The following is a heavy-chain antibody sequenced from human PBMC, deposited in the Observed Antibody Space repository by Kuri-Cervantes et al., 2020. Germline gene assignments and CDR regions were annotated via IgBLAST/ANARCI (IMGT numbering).Heavy chain of an antibody. CDR3: ARVRSILTGYYQYNWFDP. J-gene: IGHJ5*02. CDR1: GGSFSGYY. CDR2: IYYSGST. V-gene: IGHV4-30-4*01. Sequence: LRLSCAAYGGSFSGYYWSWIRQPPGKGLEWIGYIYYSGSTYYNPSLKSRVTISVDTSKNQFSLKLSSVTAADTAVYYCARVRSILTGYYQYNWFDPWGQGTLVTVSS. D-gene: IGHD3-9*01.